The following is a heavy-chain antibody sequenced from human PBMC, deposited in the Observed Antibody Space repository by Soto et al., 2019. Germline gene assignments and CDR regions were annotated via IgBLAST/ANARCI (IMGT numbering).Heavy chain of an antibody. D-gene: IGHD2-2*01. CDR3: ASPVPAAASAFDY. CDR2: ISYDGSNK. Sequence: QVQLVESGGGVVQPGRSLRLSCAASGFTFSSYATHWVRQAPGKGLEWVAVISYDGSNKYYADSVKGRFTISRDNSKNTLYLQMNSLRAEDTAVYYCASPVPAAASAFDYWGQGTLVTVSS. J-gene: IGHJ4*02. CDR1: GFTFSSYA. V-gene: IGHV3-30-3*01.